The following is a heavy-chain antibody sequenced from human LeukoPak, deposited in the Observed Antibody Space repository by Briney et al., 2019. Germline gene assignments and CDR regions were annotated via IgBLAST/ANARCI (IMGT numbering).Heavy chain of an antibody. D-gene: IGHD1-26*01. J-gene: IGHJ4*02. CDR3: AKDTRSYSGSTSDFDY. Sequence: GGFLRLSCAASGFTFSSYGMHWVRQAPGKGLEWVAVISYDGSNKYYADSVKGRFTISRDNSKNTLYLQMNSLRAEDTAVYYCAKDTRSYSGSTSDFDYWGQGTLVTVSS. CDR1: GFTFSSYG. V-gene: IGHV3-30*18. CDR2: ISYDGSNK.